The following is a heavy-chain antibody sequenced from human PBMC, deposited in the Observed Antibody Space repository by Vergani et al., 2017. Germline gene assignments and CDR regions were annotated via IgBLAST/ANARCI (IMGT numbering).Heavy chain of an antibody. D-gene: IGHD2-2*01. Sequence: QVQLQESGPGLVKPSQTLSLTCTVSGGSISSGGYYWSWIRQHPGKGLEWIGYIYSSESTNYNPSLKSRVTISVDTSKNQFSLKLSSMTAADTAVYYCARGLGYCSSATCYVGFDFWGQGTLVSVSS. CDR1: GGSISSGGYY. V-gene: IGHV4-31*03. CDR3: ARGLGYCSSATCYVGFDF. CDR2: IYSSEST. J-gene: IGHJ4*02.